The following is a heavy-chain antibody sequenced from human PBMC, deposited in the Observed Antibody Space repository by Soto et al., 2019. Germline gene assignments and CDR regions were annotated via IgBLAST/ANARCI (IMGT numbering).Heavy chain of an antibody. J-gene: IGHJ4*02. CDR1: GGSIDSGGYY. Sequence: SETLSLTCTVSGGSIDSGGYYWSWIRQHPGKGLEWIGYIYYSGSTYYNPSLKSRVTISVDASKNQFSLKLSSVTAADTAVYYGARDRSRAGYFDYWGQGALVTVAS. D-gene: IGHD6-13*01. V-gene: IGHV4-31*03. CDR3: ARDRSRAGYFDY. CDR2: IYYSGST.